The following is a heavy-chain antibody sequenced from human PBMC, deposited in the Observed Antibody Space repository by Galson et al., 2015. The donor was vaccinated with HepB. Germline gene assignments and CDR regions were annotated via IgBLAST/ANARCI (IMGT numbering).Heavy chain of an antibody. Sequence: SLRLSCAASGFTFSNYWMHWVRQAPGKGLVWVSRMNGDGSSTVYADSVKGRFTISRDNAKNTLYLQMNSLRAEDTAVYYCARDGGYTYGHNWFDPWGQGTLVTVSS. CDR3: ARDGGYTYGHNWFDP. CDR1: GFTFSNYW. J-gene: IGHJ5*02. CDR2: MNGDGSST. D-gene: IGHD5-18*01. V-gene: IGHV3-74*01.